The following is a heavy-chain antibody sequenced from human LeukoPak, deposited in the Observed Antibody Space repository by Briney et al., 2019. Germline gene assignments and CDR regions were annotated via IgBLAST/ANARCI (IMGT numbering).Heavy chain of an antibody. D-gene: IGHD6-13*01. Sequence: SETLSLTCTVSGYSISSGYYWGWIRQPPGKGLEWIGSIYHSGSTYYNPSLKSRVTISVDTSKNQFSLKLSSVTAADTAVYYCARDFSSSRDYWGQGTLVTVSS. CDR3: ARDFSSSRDY. J-gene: IGHJ4*02. CDR2: IYHSGST. CDR1: GYSISSGYY. V-gene: IGHV4-38-2*02.